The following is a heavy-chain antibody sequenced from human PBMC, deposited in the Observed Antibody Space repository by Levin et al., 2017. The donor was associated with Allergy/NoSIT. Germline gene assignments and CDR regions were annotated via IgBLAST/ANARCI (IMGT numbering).Heavy chain of an antibody. D-gene: IGHD6-13*01. CDR1: GFTFRNYW. V-gene: IGHV3-7*04. J-gene: IGHJ1*01. Sequence: GESLKISCGASGFTFRNYWMTWVRQGPGKGLEWVANIKENGREINYADSVKGRFTISRDNAKNSLYLQMNSLRAEDTAVYYCAREYVGADDKSYFQYWGRGTLVTVSS. CDR3: AREYVGADDKSYFQY. CDR2: IKENGREI.